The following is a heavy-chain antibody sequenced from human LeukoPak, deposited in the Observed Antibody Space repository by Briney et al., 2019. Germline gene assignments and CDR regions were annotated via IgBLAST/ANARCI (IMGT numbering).Heavy chain of an antibody. Sequence: GGSLRLSCAAPGFTFSSYAMSWVRQAPGKGLEWVSAISGSGGSTYYADSVKGRFTISRDNSKNTLYLQMNSLRAEDTAVYYCARDRGWGGPFDYWGQGTLVTVSS. J-gene: IGHJ4*02. CDR1: GFTFSSYA. CDR3: ARDRGWGGPFDY. CDR2: ISGSGGST. D-gene: IGHD3-10*01. V-gene: IGHV3-23*01.